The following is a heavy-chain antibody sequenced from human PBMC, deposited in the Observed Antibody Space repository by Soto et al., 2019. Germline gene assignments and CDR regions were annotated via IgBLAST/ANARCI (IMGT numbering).Heavy chain of an antibody. CDR1: GFTFSSYG. CDR3: AKESDGGSGVYGMDV. Sequence: QVQLVESGGGVVQPGRSLRLSCAASGFTFSSYGMHWVRQAPGKGLAWVAVISYDGSNKYYADSVKGRFTISRDNSKNTLYLQMNSLRAEDTAVYYCAKESDGGSGVYGMDVWGQGTTVTVSS. CDR2: ISYDGSNK. J-gene: IGHJ6*02. V-gene: IGHV3-30*18. D-gene: IGHD6-19*01.